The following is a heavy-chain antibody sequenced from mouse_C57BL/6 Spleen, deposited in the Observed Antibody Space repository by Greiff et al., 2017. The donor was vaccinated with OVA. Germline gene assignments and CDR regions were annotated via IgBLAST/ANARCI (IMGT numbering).Heavy chain of an antibody. V-gene: IGHV1-42*01. J-gene: IGHJ3*01. D-gene: IGHD2-3*01. CDR2: INPSTGGT. CDR3: ARRLLDGYHPWFAY. CDR1: GYSFTGYY. Sequence: EVQLQQSGPELVKPGASVKISCKASGYSFTGYYMNWVKQSPEKSLEWIGEINPSTGGTTYNQKFKAKATLTVDKSSSTAYMQLKSLTSEDSAVYYCARRLLDGYHPWFAYWGQGTLVTVSA.